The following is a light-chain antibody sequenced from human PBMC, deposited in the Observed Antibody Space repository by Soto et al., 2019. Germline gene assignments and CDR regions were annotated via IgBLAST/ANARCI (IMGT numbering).Light chain of an antibody. Sequence: QLVLTQPPSASGTPGQRVTISCSGGSSNIGTNAVNWYQQLPGTAPKLLIYNNNQRPSVVPDRFSGSKSGTSASLAISGLQSEDEADYYCAAWDDSLNGYVFGTGTKLTVL. CDR3: AAWDDSLNGYV. CDR1: SSNIGTNA. CDR2: NNN. V-gene: IGLV1-44*01. J-gene: IGLJ1*01.